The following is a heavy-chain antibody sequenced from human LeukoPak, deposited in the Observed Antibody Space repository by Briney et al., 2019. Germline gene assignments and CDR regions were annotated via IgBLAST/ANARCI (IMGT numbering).Heavy chain of an antibody. V-gene: IGHV1-2*02. D-gene: IGHD1-14*01. CDR2: INPNNGGT. CDR3: ASGAGTKAFDV. J-gene: IGHJ3*01. Sequence: EGSVKVSREASGYTFTGNHLHWVRQAPGQGLEWMGWINPNNGGTSFAQNFQGRVTLTRDTSISTAYMELSTLRSDDTAVYYCASGAGTKAFDVWGQGTLVTVST. CDR1: GYTFTGNH.